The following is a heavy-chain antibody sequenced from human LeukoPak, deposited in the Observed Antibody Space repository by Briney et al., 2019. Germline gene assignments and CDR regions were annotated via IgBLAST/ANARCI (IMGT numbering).Heavy chain of an antibody. Sequence: PGGSLRLSCAASGFTFSSYDVHWVRQAPGKGPEYVSAITSDGGRTYYANSVKGRFTISRDNSKNTLYLQMGSLRAEDMAVYYYARSRGLGLHYYYYMDVWGKGTTVTVSS. CDR2: ITSDGGRT. CDR1: GFTFSSYD. CDR3: ARSRGLGLHYYYYMDV. J-gene: IGHJ6*03. V-gene: IGHV3-64*01. D-gene: IGHD3-10*01.